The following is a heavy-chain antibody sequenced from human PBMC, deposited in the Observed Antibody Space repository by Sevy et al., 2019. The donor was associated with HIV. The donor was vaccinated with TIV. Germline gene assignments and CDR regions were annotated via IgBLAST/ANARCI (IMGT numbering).Heavy chain of an antibody. Sequence: GGSLRLSCAASGFTFSSYWMSWVRQAPGKGLEWVANIKQDGSEKYYVDSVKGRFTISRDNAKNSLYLQMNSLRAEDTAVYYCARERGYCSSTSCYFGYYYYGMDVWGQGTTVTVSS. CDR1: GFTFSSYW. CDR2: IKQDGSEK. V-gene: IGHV3-7*01. D-gene: IGHD2-2*01. CDR3: ARERGYCSSTSCYFGYYYYGMDV. J-gene: IGHJ6*02.